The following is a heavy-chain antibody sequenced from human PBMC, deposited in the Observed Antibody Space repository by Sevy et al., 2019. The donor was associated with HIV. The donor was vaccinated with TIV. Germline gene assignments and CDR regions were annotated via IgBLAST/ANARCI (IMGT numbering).Heavy chain of an antibody. V-gene: IGHV3-7*01. Sequence: GGSLRLSCAASGFTFSDSWMSWVRQAPEKGLEWVANIKQDGSKKYYVDSVKGRFIVSRDNAKKSLCLEMSSLRAEDTAVYYCARLKLHYDPYYFDLWGQGTLVTVSS. J-gene: IGHJ4*02. D-gene: IGHD3-16*01. CDR3: ARLKLHYDPYYFDL. CDR2: IKQDGSKK. CDR1: GFTFSDSW.